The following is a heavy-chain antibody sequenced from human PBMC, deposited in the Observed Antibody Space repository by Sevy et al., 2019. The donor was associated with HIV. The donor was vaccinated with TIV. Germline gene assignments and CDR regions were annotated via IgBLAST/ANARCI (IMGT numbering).Heavy chain of an antibody. D-gene: IGHD3-3*01. CDR1: GFTVSSNY. V-gene: IGHV3-53*01. CDR2: IYSGGST. Sequence: GGSLRLSCAASGFTVSSNYMSWVRQAPGKGLEWVSVIYSGGSTYYADAVKGRFTISRDNSKNTLYLQMNSLRAEDTAVYYCARMADYDFWTLDYWGQGTLVTVSS. J-gene: IGHJ4*02. CDR3: ARMADYDFWTLDY.